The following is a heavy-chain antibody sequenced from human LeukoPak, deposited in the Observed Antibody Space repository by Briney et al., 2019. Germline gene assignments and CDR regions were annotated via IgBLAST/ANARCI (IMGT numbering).Heavy chain of an antibody. V-gene: IGHV4-59*01. D-gene: IGHD1-26*01. CDR3: ARTKGELSADY. CDR1: GGSISSYY. CDR2: IYYSGST. J-gene: IGHJ4*02. Sequence: SETLSLTCTVSGGSISSYYWSWIRQPPGKGLEWIGYIYYSGSTNYNPSLKSRVTISVDTSKNQFSLKLSSVTAADTAVYYCARTKGELSADYWGQGTPVTVSS.